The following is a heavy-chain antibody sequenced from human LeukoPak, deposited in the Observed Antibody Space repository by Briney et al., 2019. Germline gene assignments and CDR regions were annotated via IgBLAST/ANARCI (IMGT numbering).Heavy chain of an antibody. V-gene: IGHV3-30-3*01. Sequence: GRSLRLSCAASGFTFSSYAMHWVRQAPGKGLEWVAVISYDGSNKYYADSVKGRFTTSRDNSKNTLYLQMNSLRAEDTAVYYCARDELGEPTYYFDYWGQGTLVTVSS. J-gene: IGHJ4*02. D-gene: IGHD3-10*01. CDR1: GFTFSSYA. CDR3: ARDELGEPTYYFDY. CDR2: ISYDGSNK.